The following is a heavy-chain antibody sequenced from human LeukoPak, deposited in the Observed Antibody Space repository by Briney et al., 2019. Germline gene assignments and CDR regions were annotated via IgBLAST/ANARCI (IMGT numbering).Heavy chain of an antibody. J-gene: IGHJ6*02. CDR3: ARGPYCSSTSCRLYYYYYGMDV. CDR2: MNPNSGNT. CDR1: GYTFTSYD. Sequence: GASVKVSCKASGYTFTSYDINWVRQATGQGLEWMGWMNPNSGNTGYAQKFQGRVTMTRNTSISTAYMELSSLRSEDTAVYYCARGPYCSSTSCRLYYYYYGMDVWGQGTTVTASS. V-gene: IGHV1-8*01. D-gene: IGHD2-2*01.